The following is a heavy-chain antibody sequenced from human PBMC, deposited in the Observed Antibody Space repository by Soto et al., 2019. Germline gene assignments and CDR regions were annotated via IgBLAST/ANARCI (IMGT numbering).Heavy chain of an antibody. D-gene: IGHD2-2*03. J-gene: IGHJ5*02. V-gene: IGHV1-8*01. CDR1: GYTFSNHD. Sequence: ASVKVSCKASGYTFSNHDINWVRQAAGQGLEWVGWMNPNNGKTGYAQKFQGRATMTSDASVNTAYLEVRSLRSDDTAVYYCARMDFVMGDPDSNWCDPWG. CDR3: ARMDFVMGDPDSNWCDP. CDR2: MNPNNGKT.